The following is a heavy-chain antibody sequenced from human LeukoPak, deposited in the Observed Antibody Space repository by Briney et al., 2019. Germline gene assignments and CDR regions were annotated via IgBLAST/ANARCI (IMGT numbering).Heavy chain of an antibody. J-gene: IGHJ4*02. CDR1: GYTFSSYS. D-gene: IGHD4-23*01. CDR2: ITSNGGTT. V-gene: IGHV3-64*01. Sequence: GGSLRLSCAASGYTFSSYSMVWVRQAPGKGLEYVSGITSNGGTTYYGNSVKGRFTISRDNSKDTLYLQMGSLRTEDMAVYYCARGIRWASDYWGQGTPVTVAS. CDR3: ARGIRWASDY.